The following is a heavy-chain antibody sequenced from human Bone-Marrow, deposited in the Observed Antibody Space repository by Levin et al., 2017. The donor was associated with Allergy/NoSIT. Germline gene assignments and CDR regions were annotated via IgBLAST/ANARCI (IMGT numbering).Heavy chain of an antibody. CDR1: GFTFSAYT. D-gene: IGHD3-10*01. Sequence: LSLTCAASGFTFSAYTMNWVRQAPGKGLEWVSLIDGSSTYLFYADSLLGRVTTSRDNAKKSVYLQINSLRAEDTAVYSCARSGHFGSGTYAPFDMWGQGTTVVVSS. CDR3: ARSGHFGSGTYAPFDM. CDR2: IDGSSTYL. V-gene: IGHV3-21*01. J-gene: IGHJ3*02.